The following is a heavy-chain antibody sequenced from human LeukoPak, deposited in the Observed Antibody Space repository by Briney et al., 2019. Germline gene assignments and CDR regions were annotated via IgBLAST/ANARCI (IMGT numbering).Heavy chain of an antibody. CDR1: GDRVPSNSEA. V-gene: IGHV6-1*01. D-gene: IGHD1-1*01. Sequence: SQTLSLTCAISGDRVPSNSEALNWIRQSPSRGLEWLGRTYYRSKWYNYYAVSVKSRITHNPDTPKTQFSLQLNSVTPEDTAVYYCARVRRRNWNDSHWFDPWGQGTLVHVSS. CDR2: TYYRSKWYN. J-gene: IGHJ5*02. CDR3: ARVRRRNWNDSHWFDP.